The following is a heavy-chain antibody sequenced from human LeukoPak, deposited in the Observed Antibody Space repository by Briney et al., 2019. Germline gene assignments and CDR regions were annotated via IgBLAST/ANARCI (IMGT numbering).Heavy chain of an antibody. V-gene: IGHV3-74*01. Sequence: PGRSLRLSCAASGFTFNSYWIHWVRQAPGKGLVWVSRINTDGSRTDYAGSVKGRFAISRDDAKNTVHLQMYSLGAEDSAVYYCVRGASLAYYMDVWGKGTTVTVSS. CDR3: VRGASLAYYMDV. D-gene: IGHD3-16*02. CDR1: GFTFNSYW. J-gene: IGHJ6*03. CDR2: INTDGSRT.